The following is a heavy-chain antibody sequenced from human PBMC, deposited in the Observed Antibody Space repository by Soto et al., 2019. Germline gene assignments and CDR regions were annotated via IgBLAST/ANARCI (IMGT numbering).Heavy chain of an antibody. D-gene: IGHD3-22*01. V-gene: IGHV4-59*01. CDR2: IYYSGST. J-gene: IGHJ4*02. CDR3: ARDGYYYDSSGYQRVYYFDY. CDR1: GGSISSYY. Sequence: SETLSLTCTVSGGSISSYYWSWIRQPPGKGLEWIGYIYYSGSTNYNPSLKSRVTISVVTSKNQFSLRLSSVTAADTAVYYCARDGYYYDSSGYQRVYYFDYWGQGILVTVSS.